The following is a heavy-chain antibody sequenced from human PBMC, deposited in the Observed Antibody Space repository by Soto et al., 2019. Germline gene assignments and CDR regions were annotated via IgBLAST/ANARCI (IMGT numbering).Heavy chain of an antibody. J-gene: IGHJ6*02. CDR1: GFMFSSYA. Sequence: QEKLVESGGGVVQPGGSLRLSCEASGFMFSSYALHWDRQAPGKGLEWLAIISYDGGNTYYADSVKGRFTISRDGSRYTVYLEMDSLRPEDTGVYYCARDPRPSGYDRHMDVWGQGTTVTVS. D-gene: IGHD5-12*01. CDR2: ISYDGGNT. CDR3: ARDPRPSGYDRHMDV. V-gene: IGHV3-30*17.